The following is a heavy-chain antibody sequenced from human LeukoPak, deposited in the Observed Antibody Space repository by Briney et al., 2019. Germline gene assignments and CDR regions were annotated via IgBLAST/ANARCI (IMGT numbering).Heavy chain of an antibody. CDR2: INPNSGGT. Sequence: ASVTVSCKASGYTFTGYYMHWVRQAPGQGLEWMGWINPNSGGTNYAQKFQGRVTMTRDASISTAYMELSRLRSDDTAVYYCASTYCSGGSCYPGWFDPWGQGTLVTVSS. CDR3: ASTYCSGGSCYPGWFDP. V-gene: IGHV1-2*02. D-gene: IGHD2-15*01. CDR1: GYTFTGYY. J-gene: IGHJ5*02.